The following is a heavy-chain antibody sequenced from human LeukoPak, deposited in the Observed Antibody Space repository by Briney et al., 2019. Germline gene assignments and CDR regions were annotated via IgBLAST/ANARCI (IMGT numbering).Heavy chain of an antibody. Sequence: SETLSLTCTVSVGSLSSGDYYGRWIRQPPGKGLEWIGYIYYGGSTHHTPSLKTRVAISLDTSKNQSSLRLTSVTAADTAVYYCARGGLIWFQAGGMDVWGQGTTVTVSS. CDR3: ARGGLIWFQAGGMDV. J-gene: IGHJ6*02. D-gene: IGHD3-10*01. CDR1: VGSLSSGDYY. CDR2: IYYGGST. V-gene: IGHV4-30-4*01.